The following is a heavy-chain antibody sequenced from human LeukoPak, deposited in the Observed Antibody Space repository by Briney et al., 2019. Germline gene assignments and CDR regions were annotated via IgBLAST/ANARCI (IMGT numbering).Heavy chain of an antibody. J-gene: IGHJ6*02. CDR3: ARDMKLVHCYNYAMDV. CDR1: GYTLTNYG. V-gene: IGHV1-18*01. CDR2: ISAYNGNT. Sequence: GASVKVSCKASGYTLTNYGISWVRLAPGQGLEWMGWISAYNGNTNYAQKLQGRVTMTTDTSTSTAYMELRSLRSDDTAVYYCARDMKLVHCYNYAMDVWGQGTTVTVSS. D-gene: IGHD6-13*01.